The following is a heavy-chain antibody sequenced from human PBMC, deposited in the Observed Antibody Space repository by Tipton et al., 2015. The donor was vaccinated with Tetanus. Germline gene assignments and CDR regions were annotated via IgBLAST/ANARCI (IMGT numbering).Heavy chain of an antibody. CDR1: GGSISSGGYF. J-gene: IGHJ4*02. CDR3: ARGEAYGDYPAMYFFDN. CDR2: IYYSGST. D-gene: IGHD4-17*01. V-gene: IGHV4-31*03. Sequence: GLVKPSQTLSLTCTVSGGSISSGGYFWNWIRQYPGKGLEWIGYIYYSGSTYYNPSLKSRVAISVDTSKNQFFLKLSSVTAADTAVYYCARGEAYGDYPAMYFFDNWGQGTLLTVSS.